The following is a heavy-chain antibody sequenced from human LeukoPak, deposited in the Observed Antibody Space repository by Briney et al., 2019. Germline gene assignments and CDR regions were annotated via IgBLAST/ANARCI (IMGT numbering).Heavy chain of an antibody. CDR3: ARERGLELLYWFDP. CDR1: GGSISSDRYC. J-gene: IGHJ5*02. CDR2: IHTSGST. D-gene: IGHD1-7*01. V-gene: IGHV4-61*09. Sequence: SETLSLTCTASGGSISSDRYCWSWIRPPAGKGLDWIVHIHTSGSTNHNPSLKSRVTISVDTSKNQFSLKPSSVTAADTAVYFCARERGLELLYWFDPWGRGTLVTVSS.